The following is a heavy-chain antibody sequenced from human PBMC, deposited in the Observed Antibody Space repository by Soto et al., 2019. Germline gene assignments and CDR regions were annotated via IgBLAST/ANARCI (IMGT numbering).Heavy chain of an antibody. J-gene: IGHJ4*02. Sequence: SVKVSCKASGGTFSNYAINWVRQASGQGLEWMGGIIPLFGTPNYAQKFQGRVTFTAHKSTSTAYMELRSLRSDDTAVYYCARGWETVGTTTPFAYWGQGTLVTVSS. V-gene: IGHV1-69*06. CDR1: GGTFSNYA. CDR2: IIPLFGTP. CDR3: ARGWETVGTTTPFAY. D-gene: IGHD1-26*01.